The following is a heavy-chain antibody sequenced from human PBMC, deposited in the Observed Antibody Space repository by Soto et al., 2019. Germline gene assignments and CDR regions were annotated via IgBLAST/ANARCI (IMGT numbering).Heavy chain of an antibody. CDR1: GYSFTSYW. CDR2: IYPGDSDT. Sequence: GASLNISCKASGYSFTSYWIGWVRQMPGKGLEWMGIIYPGDSDTRYSPSFQGQVTISADKSISTDYLQWSSLKASDTAMYYCASPQCSSNSCLTPDAFDIWGQGTMVTVSS. D-gene: IGHD2-2*01. J-gene: IGHJ3*02. V-gene: IGHV5-51*01. CDR3: ASPQCSSNSCLTPDAFDI.